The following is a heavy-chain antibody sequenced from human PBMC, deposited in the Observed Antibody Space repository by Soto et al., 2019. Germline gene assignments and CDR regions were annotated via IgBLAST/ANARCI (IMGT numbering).Heavy chain of an antibody. Sequence: EVQLVESGGGLVQPGGSLTLSCAASGFTYSRHWMSWVRQAPWKGLEWVANVNQDGSAKYYVESVKGRFTIARDTAKSSLLLQMNSLGAEDRAVYYCVRAIGGSEAYWGQGTLVTVSS. D-gene: IGHD3-16*01. V-gene: IGHV3-7*04. J-gene: IGHJ4*02. CDR3: VRAIGGSEAY. CDR1: GFTYSRHW. CDR2: VNQDGSAK.